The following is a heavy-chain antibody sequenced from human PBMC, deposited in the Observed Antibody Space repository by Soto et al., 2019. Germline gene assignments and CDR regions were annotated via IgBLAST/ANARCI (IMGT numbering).Heavy chain of an antibody. D-gene: IGHD1-1*01. V-gene: IGHV1-18*01. J-gene: IGHJ4*02. CDR1: GYGFTTYG. CDR2: ISAHNGNT. CDR3: ARGRYGDY. Sequence: QVHLVQSGAEVKKPGASVKVSCKGSGYGFTTYGITWVRQAPGQGLEWMAWISAHNGNTNYAQKLQGRVTVTSDTSTSTAYMELRRLRSDDTAVYYCARGRYGDYWGQGALVTVSS.